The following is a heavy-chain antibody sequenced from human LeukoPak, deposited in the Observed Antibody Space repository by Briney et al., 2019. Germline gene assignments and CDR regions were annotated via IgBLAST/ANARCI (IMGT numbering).Heavy chain of an antibody. CDR2: ISYDGSNK. CDR1: GFTFDDYA. V-gene: IGHV3-30-3*01. Sequence: GGSLRLSCAASGFTFDDYAMHWVRQAPGKGLEWVAVISYDGSNKYYADSVKGRFTISRDNSKNTLYLQMNSLRAEDTAVYYCARDSSQGGAFDIWGQGTMVTVSS. J-gene: IGHJ3*02. CDR3: ARDSSQGGAFDI. D-gene: IGHD6-13*01.